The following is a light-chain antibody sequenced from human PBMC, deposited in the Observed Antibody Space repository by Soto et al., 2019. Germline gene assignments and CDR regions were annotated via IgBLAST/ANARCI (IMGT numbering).Light chain of an antibody. Sequence: DIQMTHSPSSLSASVLYIVTITFRSSQSISIYLNWYQQKPGKAPKLLIYAASSLQSGVPSRFSGSGSGTDFTLTISSLQPEDFATYYCQKSYSTTWKFGQGTKVDIK. CDR1: QSISIY. CDR3: QKSYSTTWK. V-gene: IGKV1-39*01. J-gene: IGKJ1*01. CDR2: AAS.